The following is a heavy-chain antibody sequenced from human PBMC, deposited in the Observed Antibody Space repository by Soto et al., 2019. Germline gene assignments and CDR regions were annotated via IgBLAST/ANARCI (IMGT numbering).Heavy chain of an antibody. CDR2: INHSGST. D-gene: IGHD2-8*01. V-gene: IGHV4-34*01. Sequence: SETLSLTCAVYGGSFSGYYWSWIRQPPGKGLEWIGEINHSGSTNYNPSLKSRVTISVDTSKNQFSLKLSSVTAADTAVYYCARGQGIVLMVYATQPKYYFDYWGQGTLVTV. CDR3: ARGQGIVLMVYATQPKYYFDY. CDR1: GGSFSGYY. J-gene: IGHJ4*02.